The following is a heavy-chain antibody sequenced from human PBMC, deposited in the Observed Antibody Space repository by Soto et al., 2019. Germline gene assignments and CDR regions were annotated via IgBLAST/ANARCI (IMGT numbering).Heavy chain of an antibody. CDR3: ATPLGRVDYGDHGGY. J-gene: IGHJ4*02. CDR1: GFTFSSYA. Sequence: PGGSLRLSCAASGFTFSSYAMSWVRQAPGKGLEWVSAISGSGGSTYYADSVKGRFTISRDNSKNTLYLQMNSLRAEDTAVYYCATPLGRVDYGDHGGYWGQGTLVTVSS. CDR2: ISGSGGST. D-gene: IGHD4-17*01. V-gene: IGHV3-23*01.